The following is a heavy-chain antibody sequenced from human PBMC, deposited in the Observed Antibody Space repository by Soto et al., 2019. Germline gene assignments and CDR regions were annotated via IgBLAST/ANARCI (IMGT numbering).Heavy chain of an antibody. CDR2: IYYSGST. CDR1: GGSISSGGYY. J-gene: IGHJ5*02. D-gene: IGHD6-13*01. CDR3: ARAAADGTEWFDP. Sequence: PSETLSLTCTVSGGSISSGGYYWSWIRQHPGKGLEWIGYIYYSGSTYYNPSLKSRVTISVDTSKNQFSLKLSSVTAAETAVYYCARAAADGTEWFDPWGQGTLVTVS. V-gene: IGHV4-31*03.